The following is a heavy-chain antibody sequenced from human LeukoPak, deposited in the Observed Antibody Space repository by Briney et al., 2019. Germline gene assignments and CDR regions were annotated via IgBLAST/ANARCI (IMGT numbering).Heavy chain of an antibody. V-gene: IGHV3-9*01. J-gene: IGHJ4*02. Sequence: GGSLRLSCVASGFFFDDYGMHWVRQVPGKGLEWVSGISWQSRTRKYADSVRGRFTISRDNAKNSLYLQMNSLRAEDTAVYYCARVIAAAGNYYFDYWGQGTLVTVSS. CDR2: ISWQSRTR. D-gene: IGHD6-25*01. CDR1: GFFFDDYG. CDR3: ARVIAAAGNYYFDY.